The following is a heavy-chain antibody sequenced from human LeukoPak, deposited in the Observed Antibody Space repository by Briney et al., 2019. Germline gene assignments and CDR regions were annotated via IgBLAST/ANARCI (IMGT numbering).Heavy chain of an antibody. Sequence: PSETLSLTCIVSGGSISSYYWSWIRQPAGKELEWIGRIYTSGSTNYNPSLKSRVTMSVDTSRNQFSLKLSSVTAADTAVYYCARDQWSGGSKTIHNWFDPWGQGTLVTVSS. CDR2: IYTSGST. D-gene: IGHD2-15*01. V-gene: IGHV4-4*07. CDR1: GGSISSYY. J-gene: IGHJ5*02. CDR3: ARDQWSGGSKTIHNWFDP.